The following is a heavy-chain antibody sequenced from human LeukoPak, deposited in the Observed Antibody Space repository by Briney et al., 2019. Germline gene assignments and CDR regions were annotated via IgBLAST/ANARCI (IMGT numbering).Heavy chain of an antibody. CDR1: GYSFTDYW. J-gene: IGHJ6*02. D-gene: IGHD3-10*01. CDR2: IYPRDSEI. Sequence: PGESLKISCKGSGYSFTDYWIAWVRQMPGQGLEWMGLIYPRDSEIRNSPSFQGQVTISADKSINTAYLQWSTLKASDTAIYYCARLSRTTMVRGAMDAWGQGTPVTVSS. V-gene: IGHV5-51*01. CDR3: ARLSRTTMVRGAMDA.